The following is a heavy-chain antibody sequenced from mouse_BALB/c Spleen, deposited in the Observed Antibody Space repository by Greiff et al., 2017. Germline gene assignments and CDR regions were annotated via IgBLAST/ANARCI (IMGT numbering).Heavy chain of an antibody. CDR1: GFTFSDYY. Sequence: EVQLVESGGGLVKPGGSLKLSCAASGFTFSDYYMYWVRQTPEQRLEWVATISDGGSYTYYPDSVKGRFTISRDNAKNNLYLQMSSLKSEDTAMYYCARSWDMDYWGQGTSVTVSS. V-gene: IGHV5-4*02. CDR3: ARSWDMDY. D-gene: IGHD4-1*01. J-gene: IGHJ4*01. CDR2: ISDGGSYT.